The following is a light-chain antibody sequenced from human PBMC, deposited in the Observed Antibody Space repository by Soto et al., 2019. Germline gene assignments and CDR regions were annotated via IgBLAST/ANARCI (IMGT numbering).Light chain of an antibody. V-gene: IGKV3-20*01. Sequence: EIVWTQSPGTLSLSPGERATLSFRASQSVSSSYLAWYQQKPGQAPRLLIYGASSRATGIPDRFSGSGSGTDFNLTTSRLEPDDFAVYYCQQYGSSAYSFGQGTELEIK. J-gene: IGKJ2*03. CDR2: GAS. CDR1: QSVSSSY. CDR3: QQYGSSAYS.